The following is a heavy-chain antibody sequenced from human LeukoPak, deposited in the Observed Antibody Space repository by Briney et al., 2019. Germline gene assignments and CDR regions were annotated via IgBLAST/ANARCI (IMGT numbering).Heavy chain of an antibody. CDR2: INWNGGST. Sequence: PGGSLRLSCAASGFSFDDYGMSWVRQTPGKGLEWVAGINWNGGSTSYVDSVKGRITISRDNAKNSLYLQMNSLRAEDTALYYCARWRWLQLFDYWGQGTLVTVSS. J-gene: IGHJ4*02. CDR1: GFSFDDYG. D-gene: IGHD5-24*01. CDR3: ARWRWLQLFDY. V-gene: IGHV3-20*04.